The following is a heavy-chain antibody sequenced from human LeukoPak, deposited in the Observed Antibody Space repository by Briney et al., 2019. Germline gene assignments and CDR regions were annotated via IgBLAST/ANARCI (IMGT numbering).Heavy chain of an antibody. CDR3: ATRRKEHVGY. CDR2: IYYSGST. CDR1: VGSISSSSYY. D-gene: IGHD1/OR15-1a*01. V-gene: IGHV4-39*01. J-gene: IGHJ4*02. Sequence: SETLSLTCTVSVGSISSSSYYWGWIRQPPGKGLEWIGCIYYSGSTYYNPSLKSRVTISVDTSKNQFSLKLSSVTAADTAVYYCATRRKEHVGYWGQGTLVTVSS.